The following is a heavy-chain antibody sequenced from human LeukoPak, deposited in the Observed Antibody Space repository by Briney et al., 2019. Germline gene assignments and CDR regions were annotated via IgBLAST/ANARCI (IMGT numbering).Heavy chain of an antibody. Sequence: KPSETLSLTCTVSGGSVSSGSFYWNWIRQPPGKGLEWIGYIYYSGSTSYNPSLKSRVTISVDTSKNQFSLKLSSVTAADTAVYYCAGGLRGSPPFHHWGQGTLVTVSS. CDR1: GGSVSSGSFY. CDR2: IYYSGST. D-gene: IGHD3-10*01. V-gene: IGHV4-61*01. J-gene: IGHJ1*01. CDR3: AGGLRGSPPFHH.